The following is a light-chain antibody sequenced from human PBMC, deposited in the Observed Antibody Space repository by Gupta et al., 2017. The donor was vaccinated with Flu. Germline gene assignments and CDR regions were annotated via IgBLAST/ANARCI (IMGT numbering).Light chain of an antibody. CDR1: AWPRQN. Sequence: GDAWPRQNSAWYQHRSGPAPLLVIYSNNLRPSGIPARFSGSSSGTTVTLTISGVQADDEADYYCQSADNTGDYKVFGGGTKLTVL. J-gene: IGLJ3*02. CDR3: QSADNTGDYKV. CDR2: SNN. V-gene: IGLV3-25*03.